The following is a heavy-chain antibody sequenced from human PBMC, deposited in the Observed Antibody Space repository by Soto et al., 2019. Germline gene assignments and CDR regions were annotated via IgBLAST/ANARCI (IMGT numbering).Heavy chain of an antibody. Sequence: QVQLQESGPGLVKPSQTLSLTCTVSGGSISSGGYYWSWIRQHPGKGLEWIGYIYYSGSTYYNPCLKSRVTISVDPSKNQFSLKLSSVPAADTAVYYCARDTITIFGGGMDVWGQGTTVTVSS. J-gene: IGHJ6*02. CDR1: GGSISSGGYY. CDR2: IYYSGST. V-gene: IGHV4-31*03. D-gene: IGHD3-3*01. CDR3: ARDTITIFGGGMDV.